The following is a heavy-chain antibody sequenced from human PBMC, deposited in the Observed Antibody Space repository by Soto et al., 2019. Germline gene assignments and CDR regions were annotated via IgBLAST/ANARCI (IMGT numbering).Heavy chain of an antibody. V-gene: IGHV1-18*01. CDR2: ISAYNGNT. CDR3: ARVLWFGELSHYYYAMDV. CDR1: GYTFTSYG. J-gene: IGHJ6*02. Sequence: GASVKVSCKASGYTFTSYGISWVRQAPGQGLEWMGWISAYNGNTNYAQKLQGRVTMTTDTSTSTAYMDLRNLRSDDTAVYYCARVLWFGELSHYYYAMDVWGQGTTVTVSS. D-gene: IGHD3-10*01.